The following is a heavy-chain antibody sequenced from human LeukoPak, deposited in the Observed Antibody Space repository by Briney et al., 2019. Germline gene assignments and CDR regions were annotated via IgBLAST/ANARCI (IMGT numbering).Heavy chain of an antibody. CDR2: INHSGST. J-gene: IGHJ5*02. CDR3: ARGIAWFDP. CDR1: GGSFSGYY. Sequence: PSETLSLTCAVYGGSFSGYYWSWIRQPPGKGLEWIGEINHSGSTNYNPSLKSRVTLSVDTSKNQFSLKLSSVTAADTAVYYCARGIAWFDPWGQGTLVTVSS. V-gene: IGHV4-34*01.